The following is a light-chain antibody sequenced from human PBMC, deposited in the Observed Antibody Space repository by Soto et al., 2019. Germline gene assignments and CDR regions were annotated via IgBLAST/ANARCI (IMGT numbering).Light chain of an antibody. CDR3: QHYYSIPWT. Sequence: DIVMTQSPDSLAVSLGERATINCKSSQSVLSSSNNRNYLAWYQQKSGQPPKLLIYWASTRESGVPDRFSGSGSGTDVTLTISSLQAEDVAAYYCQHYYSIPWTFGQGTRVEIK. CDR2: WAS. V-gene: IGKV4-1*01. J-gene: IGKJ1*01. CDR1: QSVLSSSNNRNY.